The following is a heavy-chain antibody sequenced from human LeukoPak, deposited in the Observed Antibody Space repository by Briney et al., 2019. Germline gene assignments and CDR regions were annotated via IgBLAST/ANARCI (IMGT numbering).Heavy chain of an antibody. Sequence: GGSLRLSCAASGFTFSSYWMHWVRQAPGKGLVWVSRINSDGSSTIHADSVKGRFTISRDNAKNTLYLQMNSLRAEDTAVYYCARDPSGSSTTSFDFWGQGTLVTVSS. CDR2: INSDGSST. J-gene: IGHJ4*02. D-gene: IGHD1-7*01. CDR3: ARDPSGSSTTSFDF. CDR1: GFTFSSYW. V-gene: IGHV3-74*01.